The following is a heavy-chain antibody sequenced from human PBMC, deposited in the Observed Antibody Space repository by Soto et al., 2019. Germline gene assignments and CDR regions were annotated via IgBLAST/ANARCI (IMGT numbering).Heavy chain of an antibody. CDR1: GFTFSSYS. Sequence: EVQLVESGGGLVQPGGSLRLSCAAPGFTFSSYSINWVRQAPGKGLEWVSYISTSGSTIYYADSVKGRFTISRDNARNSVYLQVNSLRAEDTAVYYCAREGGMDVWGQGTTVTVSS. CDR2: ISTSGSTI. J-gene: IGHJ6*02. V-gene: IGHV3-48*01. CDR3: AREGGMDV.